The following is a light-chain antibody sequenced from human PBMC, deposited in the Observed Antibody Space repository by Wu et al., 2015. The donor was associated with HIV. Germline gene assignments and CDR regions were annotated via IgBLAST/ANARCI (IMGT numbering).Light chain of an antibody. CDR3: QQYDNSPS. CDR1: QSVSSY. Sequence: EIVLTQFPGTLSLSPGERATLSCRASQSVSSYLAWYQQKPGQAPRLLIYDASSRATGIPDRFSGSGSGTDFTLTISRLEPEDFAVYYCQQYDNSPSFGPGTKVDIK. V-gene: IGKV3-20*01. CDR2: DAS. J-gene: IGKJ3*01.